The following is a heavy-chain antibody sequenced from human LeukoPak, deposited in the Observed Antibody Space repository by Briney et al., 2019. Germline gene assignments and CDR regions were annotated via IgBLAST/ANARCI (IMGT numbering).Heavy chain of an antibody. J-gene: IGHJ4*02. Sequence: GGSLRLSRAASGFTFSDYYMSWIRQAPGKGLEWVSYISSSGSTIYYADSVKGRFTISRDNAKNSLYLQMNSLRAEDTAVYYCARSLLWFGELYPYYFDYWGQGTLVTVSS. CDR3: ARSLLWFGELYPYYFDY. CDR2: ISSSGSTI. V-gene: IGHV3-11*01. D-gene: IGHD3-10*01. CDR1: GFTFSDYY.